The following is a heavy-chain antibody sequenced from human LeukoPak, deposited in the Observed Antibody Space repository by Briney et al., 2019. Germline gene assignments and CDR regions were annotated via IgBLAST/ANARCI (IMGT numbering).Heavy chain of an antibody. CDR1: GGSISSYL. CDR3: ARGSGYSGNEMDY. CDR2: IYYSGST. Sequence: SETLSLTRTVSGGSISSYLWNWLRQPPGKGLEWIGYIYYSGSTNYNPSLKSRVTISVDTSKNQFSLKLSSVTAADTAVYYCARGSGYSGNEMDYWGQGTLVTVSS. J-gene: IGHJ4*02. D-gene: IGHD5-12*01. V-gene: IGHV4-59*01.